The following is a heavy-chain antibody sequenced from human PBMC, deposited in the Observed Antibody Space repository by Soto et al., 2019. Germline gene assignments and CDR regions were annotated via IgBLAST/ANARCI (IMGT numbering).Heavy chain of an antibody. CDR1: GFTFSSYA. Sequence: GGSLRLSCAASGFTFSSYAMHWVRQAPGKGLEWVAVISYDGSNKYYADSVKGRFTISRDNSKNTLYLQMNSLRADDTAVYYCAKGQLRDYVGSGSPWGQGTLVTVS. CDR3: AKGQLRDYVGSGSP. CDR2: ISYDGSNK. D-gene: IGHD3-10*01. V-gene: IGHV3-30-3*01. J-gene: IGHJ5*02.